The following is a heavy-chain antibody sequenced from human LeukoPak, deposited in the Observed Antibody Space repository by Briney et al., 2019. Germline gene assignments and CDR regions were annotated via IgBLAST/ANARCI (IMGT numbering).Heavy chain of an antibody. V-gene: IGHV4-34*01. CDR2: INHSGST. J-gene: IGHJ4*02. CDR3: ARDNWGSRIDY. Sequence: SETLSLTCAVYGGSFSGYYWSWIRQPPGKGLEWIGEINHSGSTNYNPSLKSRVTISVDTSKNQFSLKLSSVTAADTAVYYCARDNWGSRIDYWGQGTLVTVSS. D-gene: IGHD7-27*01. CDR1: GGSFSGYY.